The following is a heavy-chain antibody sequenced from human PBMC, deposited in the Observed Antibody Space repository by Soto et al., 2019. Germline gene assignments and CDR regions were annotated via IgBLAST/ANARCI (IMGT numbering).Heavy chain of an antibody. V-gene: IGHV4-39*01. Sequence: SETLSLTCSVSGASINNFAYYWCWIRHPPGKGLEWIGTVYYNENTYYNPSLKSRVAISVDTAKNQFSLNLRSVTAADTAIYFCARRERYYGSPGWFDPWGQGTLVTVSS. CDR1: GASINNFAYY. D-gene: IGHD3-10*01. CDR2: VYYNENT. CDR3: ARRERYYGSPGWFDP. J-gene: IGHJ5*01.